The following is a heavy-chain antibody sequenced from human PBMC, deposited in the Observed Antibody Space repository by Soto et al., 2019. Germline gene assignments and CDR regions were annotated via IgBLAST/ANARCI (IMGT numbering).Heavy chain of an antibody. J-gene: IGHJ4*02. D-gene: IGHD5-12*01. CDR2: VSYSGTT. CDR1: GGSISGNSYY. CDR3: ARRVHTRGYSGYAWVFEY. Sequence: QLQLQESGPGLVKPSETLSLTCTVSGGSISGNSYYWGWIRQTPEKGLEWVGSVSYSGTTYYNPSLKSRVTISIDTSRNQFSLNLNSVTAADTAVYYCARRVHTRGYSGYAWVFEYWGKGILVTVSS. V-gene: IGHV4-39*01.